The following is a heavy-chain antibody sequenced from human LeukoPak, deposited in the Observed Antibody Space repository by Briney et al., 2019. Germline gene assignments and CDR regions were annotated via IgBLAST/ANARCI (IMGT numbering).Heavy chain of an antibody. CDR2: ISYSGNS. CDR3: ARSRGNLYFQH. J-gene: IGHJ1*01. Sequence: SETLSLTCTVSGGSISSGSSYWGWIRQPPGKGLEWIGSISYSGNSYYNPSLKSRVTISVDTSKNQFSLRLISVTAADTALYYCARSRGNLYFQHWGQGTLVTVSS. D-gene: IGHD6-25*01. V-gene: IGHV4-39*07. CDR1: GGSISSGSSY.